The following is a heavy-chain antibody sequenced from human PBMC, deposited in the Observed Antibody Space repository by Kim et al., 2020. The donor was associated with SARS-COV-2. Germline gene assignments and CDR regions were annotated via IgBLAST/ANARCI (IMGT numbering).Heavy chain of an antibody. Sequence: GGSLRLSCAASGFTFDDYAMHWVRQAPGKGLEWVSLISWDGGSTYYADSVKGRFTISRDNSKNSLYLQMNSLRAEDTALYYCAKSLYYYDSSGRTSFDYWGQGTLVTVSS. J-gene: IGHJ4*02. V-gene: IGHV3-43D*03. CDR3: AKSLYYYDSSGRTSFDY. CDR1: GFTFDDYA. D-gene: IGHD3-22*01. CDR2: ISWDGGST.